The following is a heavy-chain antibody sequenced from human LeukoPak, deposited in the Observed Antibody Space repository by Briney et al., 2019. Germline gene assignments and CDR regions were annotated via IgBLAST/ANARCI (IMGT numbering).Heavy chain of an antibody. CDR1: GYSFTAFY. V-gene: IGHV1-2*02. CDR3: ARDGDYGTGSYYRGCIDS. CDR2: IHPRSGDT. D-gene: IGHD3-10*01. Sequence: GASVKVSRKASGYSFTAFYLHWVRQAPGQGLEWMGWIHPRSGDTTYAQKFQGRVTLTRDTSIITAYMDLSSLRSDDTAVYYCARDGDYGTGSYYRGCIDSWGQGTPVTVSP. J-gene: IGHJ4*02.